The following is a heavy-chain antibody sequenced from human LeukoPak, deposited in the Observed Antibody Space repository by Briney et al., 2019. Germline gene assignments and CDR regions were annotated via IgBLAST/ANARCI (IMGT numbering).Heavy chain of an antibody. D-gene: IGHD1-26*01. CDR2: ISSSGSYT. V-gene: IGHV3-21*01. J-gene: IGHJ5*02. CDR1: GFTFNIYT. Sequence: GGSLRLSCAASGFTFNIYTMNWVRQAPGKGLEWVASISSSGSYTYYVDSLKGRFTISRDNAKNSLYLQMNNLRAEDSAVYYCARDYGSQDTGTYTWGQGALVTVSS. CDR3: ARDYGSQDTGTYT.